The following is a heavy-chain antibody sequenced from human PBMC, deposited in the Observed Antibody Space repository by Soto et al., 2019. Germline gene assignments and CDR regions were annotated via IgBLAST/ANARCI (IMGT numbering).Heavy chain of an antibody. CDR1: GFSLSTSGVG. V-gene: IGHV2-5*02. Sequence: QITLKESGPPLVKPTQTLTLTCTFSGFSLSTSGVGVGWIRQPPGKALEWLALIYWDDDKRYSPSLKSRLTITKDTSKNQVVLTMTNMDPVDTATYYCAHTHLDGYNIAEYFQHWGQGTLVTVSS. CDR2: IYWDDDK. J-gene: IGHJ1*01. CDR3: AHTHLDGYNIAEYFQH. D-gene: IGHD5-12*01.